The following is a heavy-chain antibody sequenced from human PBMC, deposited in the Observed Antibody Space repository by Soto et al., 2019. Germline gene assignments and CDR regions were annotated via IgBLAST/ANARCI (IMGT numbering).Heavy chain of an antibody. D-gene: IGHD2-15*01. CDR3: ARAFPNSGENF. Sequence: SETLSLTCTVSGGSISSSSYYWGWIRQPPGKGLEWIGYVYYSGSPNYNPSLNSRVTISLDTSKNQFSLKLTSVTAADTAVYYCARAFPNSGENFWGRGTLVTVSS. J-gene: IGHJ4*02. V-gene: IGHV4-61*05. CDR1: GGSISSSSYY. CDR2: VYYSGSP.